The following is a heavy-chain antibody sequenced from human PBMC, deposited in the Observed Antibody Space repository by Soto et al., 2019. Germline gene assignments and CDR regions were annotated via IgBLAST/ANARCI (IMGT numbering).Heavy chain of an antibody. CDR1: GGSISSYY. CDR3: AREVYGSGSYISY. Sequence: SETLSLTCTVAGGSISSYYWSWIRQPPGKGLEWIGYIYYSGSTSYNPSLKSRVTISVDTPKNQFSLKLSSVTAADPAVYYCAREVYGSGSYISYWGQGPLVTVSS. D-gene: IGHD3-10*01. V-gene: IGHV4-59*01. J-gene: IGHJ4*02. CDR2: IYYSGST.